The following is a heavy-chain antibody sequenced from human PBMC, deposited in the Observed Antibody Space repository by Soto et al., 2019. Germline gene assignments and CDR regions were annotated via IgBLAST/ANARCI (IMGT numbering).Heavy chain of an antibody. CDR3: VKDRRSTRRAMDV. CDR2: IWYDGSNK. CDR1: GFTFSGYG. J-gene: IGHJ6*02. V-gene: IGHV3-30*02. Sequence: HPGGSLRLSCAASGFTFSGYGMHWVRQAPGKGLEWVAVIWYDGSNKYYADSVKGRFTISRDNSKNTLYLQMNSLTGEDTAVYYCVKDRRSTRRAMDVWGQGTTVTVSS. D-gene: IGHD2-2*01.